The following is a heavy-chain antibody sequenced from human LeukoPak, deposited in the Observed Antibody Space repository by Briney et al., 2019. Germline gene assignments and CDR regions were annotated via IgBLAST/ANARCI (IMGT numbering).Heavy chain of an antibody. J-gene: IGHJ5*02. D-gene: IGHD3-3*01. CDR2: ISAYNGNT. CDR3: AIGAGDYDFWSGYYRGSWFDP. Sequence: ASVKVSCKASGYTFTSYDINWVRQAPGQGLEWMGWISAYNGNTNYAQKLQGRVNMTTDTSTSTAYMELRSLRSDDTGVYYCAIGAGDYDFWSGYYRGSWFDPWGQGTLVTVSS. V-gene: IGHV1-18*01. CDR1: GYTFTSYD.